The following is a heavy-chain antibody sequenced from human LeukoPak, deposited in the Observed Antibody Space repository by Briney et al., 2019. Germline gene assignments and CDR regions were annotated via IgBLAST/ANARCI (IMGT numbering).Heavy chain of an antibody. CDR2: ISAYNGNT. Sequence: ASVKVSCKASGYTFTSYGISWVRQAPGQGLEWMGWISAYNGNTNYAQKLQGRVTMTTDTSTSTAYMELRSLRSDDTAVYYCASGEDYDYVWGSYRLHYFDYWGQGTLVTVSS. J-gene: IGHJ4*02. D-gene: IGHD3-16*02. V-gene: IGHV1-18*01. CDR3: ASGEDYDYVWGSYRLHYFDY. CDR1: GYTFTSYG.